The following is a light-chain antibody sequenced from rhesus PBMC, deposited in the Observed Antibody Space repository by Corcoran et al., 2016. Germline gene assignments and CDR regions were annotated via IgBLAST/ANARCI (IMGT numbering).Light chain of an antibody. Sequence: DIQMTQSPSSLSASVGDTVTITCRASQGISNYLAWYQQKPGKAPKPLIYYASHLEIGVPSRFSGSGSGTDCTLTISSLQTEDVAIYYCQQHNSYPPTFGPGTKLDIK. J-gene: IGKJ3*01. CDR3: QQHNSYPPT. CDR1: QGISNY. CDR2: YAS. V-gene: IGKV1S14*01.